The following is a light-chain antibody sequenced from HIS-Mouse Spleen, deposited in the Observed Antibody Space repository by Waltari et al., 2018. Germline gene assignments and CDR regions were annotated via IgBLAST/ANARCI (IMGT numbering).Light chain of an antibody. V-gene: IGLV2-23*01. J-gene: IGLJ1*01. CDR2: EGS. CDR3: CSYAGSSTYV. CDR1: SSDVGSYNL. Sequence: QSALTQPASVSGSPGQSITISCTGTSSDVGSYNLVSWYQQHPGNAPKLMIYEGSKRPLWVSNRFSGSQAGNTASLTISGLQADDAADYYCCSYAGSSTYVFGTGTKVTVL.